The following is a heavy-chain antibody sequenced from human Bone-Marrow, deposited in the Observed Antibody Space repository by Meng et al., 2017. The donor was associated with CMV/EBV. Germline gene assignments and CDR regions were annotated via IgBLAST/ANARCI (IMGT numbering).Heavy chain of an antibody. J-gene: IGHJ6*02. CDR2: INHSGST. D-gene: IGHD2-2*01. V-gene: IGHV4-34*01. CDR1: GESFTDSW. CDR3: ARGSKRCSSTSCYHGGYYYYGMDV. Sequence: SETLSLTCAVYGESFTDSWWSWIRQSPGKGLEWIGEINHSGSTNYNPSLKSRVTISVDTSKNQFSLKLSSVTAADTAVYYCARGSKRCSSTSCYHGGYYYYGMDVWGQGTTVTVSS.